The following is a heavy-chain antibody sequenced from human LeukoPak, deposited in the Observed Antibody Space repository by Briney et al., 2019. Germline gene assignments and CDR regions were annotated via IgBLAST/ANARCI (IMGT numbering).Heavy chain of an antibody. Sequence: SETLSLTCTVSGGSISSYYWGWIRQPPGKGLEWIGYIYYSGSTNYNPSLKSRVTISVDTSKNQFSLKLSSVTAADTAVYYCARGEEGRSSWYYYYYYMDVWGKGTTVTVSS. CDR2: IYYSGST. CDR1: GGSISSYY. J-gene: IGHJ6*03. CDR3: ARGEEGRSSWYYYYYYMDV. V-gene: IGHV4-59*12. D-gene: IGHD6-13*01.